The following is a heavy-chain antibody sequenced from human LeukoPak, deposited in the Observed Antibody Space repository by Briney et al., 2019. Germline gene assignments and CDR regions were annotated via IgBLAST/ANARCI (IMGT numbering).Heavy chain of an antibody. J-gene: IGHJ4*02. V-gene: IGHV3-21*01. D-gene: IGHD2-2*01. CDR3: AKVWGYCSSTSCSYFDY. Sequence: GGSLRLSCAASGFTFSSYSMNWVRQAPGKGLEWVSSISSSSSYIYYADSVKGRFTIARDNAKKSLYLQMNSLRAEDTAVYYCAKVWGYCSSTSCSYFDYWGQGTLVTVSS. CDR2: ISSSSSYI. CDR1: GFTFSSYS.